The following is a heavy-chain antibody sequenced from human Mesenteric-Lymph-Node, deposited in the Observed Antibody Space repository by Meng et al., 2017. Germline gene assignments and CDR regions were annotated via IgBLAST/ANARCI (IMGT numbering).Heavy chain of an antibody. CDR1: GGTFSSYA. Sequence: SVKVSCKASGGTFSSYAISWVRQAPGQGLEWMGGIIPIFGTANYAQKFQGRVTITADESTSTAYMELSSLRSEDTAVYYCARDRVGSGWDYYYYYSMDVWGQGTTVTVSS. CDR3: ARDRVGSGWDYYYYYSMDV. D-gene: IGHD6-19*01. CDR2: IIPIFGTA. J-gene: IGHJ6*02. V-gene: IGHV1-69*13.